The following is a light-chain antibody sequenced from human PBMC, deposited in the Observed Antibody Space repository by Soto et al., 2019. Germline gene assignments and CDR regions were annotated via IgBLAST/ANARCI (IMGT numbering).Light chain of an antibody. V-gene: IGLV2-14*01. CDR2: QVT. CDR1: STDVGGYKY. CDR3: SSYTDSSNYV. Sequence: QSVLTQPASVSGSPGQSITISCTGTSTDVGGYKYVSWYQQHPGTAPKLMIYQVTNRPSGVSNRFSGSRSGNTASLTISGLQAEDEADYYCSSYTDSSNYVFGTGTKVTVL. J-gene: IGLJ1*01.